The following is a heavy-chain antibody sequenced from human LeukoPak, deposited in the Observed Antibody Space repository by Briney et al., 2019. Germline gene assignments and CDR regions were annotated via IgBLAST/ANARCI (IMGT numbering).Heavy chain of an antibody. V-gene: IGHV3-15*01. CDR3: TTGPGYSGYEYYFDY. Sequence: GGSLRLSCAASGFTFSNAWMSWVRQAPGKGLEWVGRIKSKTDGGTTDYAAPVKGRFTISRDDSKNTLYLQMNSLKTEDTAVYYCTTGPGYSGYEYYFDYWGQGTLVTVSS. CDR1: GFTFSNAW. J-gene: IGHJ4*02. D-gene: IGHD5-12*01. CDR2: IKSKTDGGTT.